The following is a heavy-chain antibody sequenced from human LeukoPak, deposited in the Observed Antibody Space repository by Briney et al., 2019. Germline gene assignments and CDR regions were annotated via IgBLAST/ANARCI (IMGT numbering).Heavy chain of an antibody. V-gene: IGHV3-43D*04. CDR1: GFTFDDYA. D-gene: IGHD3-22*01. J-gene: IGHJ4*02. CDR2: ISWDGGST. CDR3: AKDASTYYYDSSGYSYFDY. Sequence: GGSLRLSCAASGFTFDDYAMHWVRQAPGKGLEWVSLISWDGGSTYYADSVKSRFTISRDNSKNSLYLQMNSLRAEDTALYYCAKDASTYYYDSSGYSYFDYWGQGTLVTVSS.